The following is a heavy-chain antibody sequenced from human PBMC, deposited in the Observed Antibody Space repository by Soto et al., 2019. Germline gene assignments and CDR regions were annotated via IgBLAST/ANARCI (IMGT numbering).Heavy chain of an antibody. CDR1: GGAISSSNW. CDR2: IDHTGNI. Sequence: PSETLSLTCAVSGGAISSSNWWSWVRQPPGKGLEWIGEIDHTGNINHNPSLKSRVIITVDKSKNQFFLNLTSVTAEDTAVYYCVRDAYCNGDCPRGFDPWGQGTLVTVSS. CDR3: VRDAYCNGDCPRGFDP. D-gene: IGHD2-21*02. V-gene: IGHV4-4*02. J-gene: IGHJ5*02.